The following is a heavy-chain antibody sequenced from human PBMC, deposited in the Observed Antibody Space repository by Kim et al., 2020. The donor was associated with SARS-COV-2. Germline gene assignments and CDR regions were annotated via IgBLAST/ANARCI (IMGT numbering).Heavy chain of an antibody. CDR3: ARVLSF. Sequence: SGGTTWYADSVKGRFTITKDNSKSTLSLQMDSLRAEDTAVYYCARVLSFGGQGILVTVSS. CDR2: SGGTT. V-gene: IGHV3-53*01. J-gene: IGHJ4*02. D-gene: IGHD3-10*01.